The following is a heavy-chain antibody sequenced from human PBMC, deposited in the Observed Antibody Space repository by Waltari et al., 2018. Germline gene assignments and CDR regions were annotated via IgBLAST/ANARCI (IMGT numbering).Heavy chain of an antibody. V-gene: IGHV1-2*06. D-gene: IGHD6-13*01. CDR2: ITPNSGGT. CDR3: ARGDGASSSRRGMDV. J-gene: IGHJ6*02. CDR1: GYTFTGYY. Sequence: QVQLVQSGAEVKKPGASVKVSCKASGYTFTGYYMHWVRQDPGQGLEVMGRITPNSGGTNYDQKCQCMVTMTRDMSISTAYMELSRLRSDDTAVYYFARGDGASSSRRGMDVWGQGTTVTVSS.